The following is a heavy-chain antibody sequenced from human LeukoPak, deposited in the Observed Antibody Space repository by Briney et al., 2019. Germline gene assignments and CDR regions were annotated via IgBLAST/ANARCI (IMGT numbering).Heavy chain of an antibody. D-gene: IGHD6-13*01. J-gene: IGHJ4*02. Sequence: GGSLRLSCAASGFTFSSYGMHWVRQAPGKGLEWVAVIWYDGSNKYYADSVKGRFTISRDNSKNTLYLQMNSLRAEDTAVYYCARDRGSSSWYYFDYWGQGTLVTVSS. V-gene: IGHV3-30*19. CDR2: IWYDGSNK. CDR3: ARDRGSSSWYYFDY. CDR1: GFTFSSYG.